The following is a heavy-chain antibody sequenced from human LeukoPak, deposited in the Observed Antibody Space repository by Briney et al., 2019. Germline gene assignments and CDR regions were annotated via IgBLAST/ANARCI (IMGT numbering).Heavy chain of an antibody. CDR1: GGSISSGSYY. V-gene: IGHV4-61*02. Sequence: SETLSLTCTVSGGSISSGSYYWRWIRQPAGKGLEWIGRIYTSGSTNYNPSLKSRVTISVDTSKNQFSLKLSSVTAADTAVYYCARDLYYYDSSGYYLWGFDIWGQGTMVTVSS. CDR3: ARDLYYYDSSGYYLWGFDI. D-gene: IGHD3-22*01. CDR2: IYTSGST. J-gene: IGHJ3*02.